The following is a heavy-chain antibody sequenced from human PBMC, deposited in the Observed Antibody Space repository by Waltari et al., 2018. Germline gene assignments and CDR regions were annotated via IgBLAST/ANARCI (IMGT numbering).Heavy chain of an antibody. CDR3: ARGDYSNYVAPYYFDY. J-gene: IGHJ4*02. CDR2: ISYDGSNK. D-gene: IGHD4-4*01. V-gene: IGHV3-30-3*01. Sequence: WVRQAPGKGLEWVAVISYDGSNKYYADSVKGRFTISRDNSKNTLYLQMNSLRAEDTAVYYCARGDYSNYVAPYYFDYWGQGTLVTVSS.